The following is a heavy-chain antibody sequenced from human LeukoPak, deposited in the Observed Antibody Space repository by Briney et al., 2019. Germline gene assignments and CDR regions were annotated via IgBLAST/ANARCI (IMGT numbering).Heavy chain of an antibody. CDR2: ISSSSNYI. Sequence: GGSLRLSCAASGFTFTSYTKKWVRQAPGKGLAWVSSISSSSNYIYYADSVKGRFTISRDNAKNSLYLQMNSLRAEDTAVYYCARDRITIFGVVESWGQGTLVTVSS. CDR3: ARDRITIFGVVES. V-gene: IGHV3-21*01. D-gene: IGHD3-3*01. J-gene: IGHJ4*02. CDR1: GFTFTSYT.